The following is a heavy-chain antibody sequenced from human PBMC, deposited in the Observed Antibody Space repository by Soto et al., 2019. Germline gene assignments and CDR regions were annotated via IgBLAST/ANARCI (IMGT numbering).Heavy chain of an antibody. J-gene: IGHJ4*02. CDR2: ISGDGRSI. D-gene: IGHD2-21*02. V-gene: IGHV3-74*01. CDR3: ARVGYCNGDCYSDY. CDR1: GFTFSSYL. Sequence: EVQLVESGGGLVQPGGSLRLSCAASGFTFSSYLMHWVRQVPGMGLVWVSRISGDGRSITYADSVKGRFTISRDSAKNTLYLQMHSLRAEDTAVYYCARVGYCNGDCYSDYWGQGTLVTVSS.